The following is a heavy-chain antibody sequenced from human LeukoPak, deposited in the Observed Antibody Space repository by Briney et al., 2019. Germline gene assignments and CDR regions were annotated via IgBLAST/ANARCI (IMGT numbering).Heavy chain of an antibody. CDR1: GSTFSSYG. Sequence: QPGRSLRLSCAASGSTFSSYGMHWVRQAPGKGLEWVAVIWYDGSNKYYADSVKGRFTISRDNSKNTLYLQMNSLRAEDTAVYYCARSYYYDSSHTVDYWGQGTLVTVSS. D-gene: IGHD3-22*01. CDR2: IWYDGSNK. CDR3: ARSYYYDSSHTVDY. V-gene: IGHV3-33*01. J-gene: IGHJ4*02.